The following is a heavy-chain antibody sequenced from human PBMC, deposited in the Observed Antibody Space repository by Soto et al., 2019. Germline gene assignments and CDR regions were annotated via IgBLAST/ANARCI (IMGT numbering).Heavy chain of an antibody. D-gene: IGHD2-2*01. CDR1: GGTFTNYA. Sequence: ASVKVSCKPSGGTFTNYAFSWVRQAPGQGLEWMGGIIPIFGTPDYAQNFQGRVTINADESTRTASMELSSLRSDDTAVYYCARERSVGYCITTTCPKPFYYYAMDVWGQGTTVTVSS. J-gene: IGHJ6*02. CDR2: IIPIFGTP. V-gene: IGHV1-69*13. CDR3: ARERSVGYCITTTCPKPFYYYAMDV.